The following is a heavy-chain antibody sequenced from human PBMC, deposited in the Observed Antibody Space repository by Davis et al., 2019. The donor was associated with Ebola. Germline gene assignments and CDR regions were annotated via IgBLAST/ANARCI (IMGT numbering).Heavy chain of an antibody. CDR2: IHHSGRT. J-gene: IGHJ4*02. CDR3: ARAYIATTVDY. CDR1: GGSINNYY. Sequence: SETLSLTCTVSGGSINNYYWHWIRQPPGKGLEWIGYIHHSGRTNFNPSLKSRVTMSVDSSKNQFSLKLSSVTAADTAVYYCARAYIATTVDYWGQGTLVTVSS. V-gene: IGHV4-4*09. D-gene: IGHD1-26*01.